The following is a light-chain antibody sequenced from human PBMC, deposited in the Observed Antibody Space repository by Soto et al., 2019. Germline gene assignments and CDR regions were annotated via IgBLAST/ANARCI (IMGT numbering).Light chain of an antibody. CDR2: EVN. J-gene: IGLJ1*01. Sequence: ALTQPRSVSGSPGQSITISCTGTSSDVGSYNLVSWYQQHPGKAPKLMIYEVNKRPSGISNRFSGSKSGNTASLTISGLQAEDEADYYCCSYAGSSTLYVFGTGTKVTVL. CDR1: SSDVGSYNL. V-gene: IGLV2-23*02. CDR3: CSYAGSSTLYV.